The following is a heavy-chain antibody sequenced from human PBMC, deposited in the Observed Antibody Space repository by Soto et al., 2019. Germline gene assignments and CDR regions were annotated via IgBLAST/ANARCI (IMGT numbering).Heavy chain of an antibody. J-gene: IGHJ6*02. CDR1: GGTFSSYA. CDR3: ARETAARRQYYYYGMDV. CDR2: ISPIFGTA. V-gene: IGHV1-69*13. Sequence: SVKVSCKASGGTFSSYAISWVRQAPGQGLEWMGGISPIFGTANYAQKFQGRVTITADESTSTAYMELSSLRSEDTAVYYCARETAARRQYYYYGMDVWGQGTTVTVSS. D-gene: IGHD6-6*01.